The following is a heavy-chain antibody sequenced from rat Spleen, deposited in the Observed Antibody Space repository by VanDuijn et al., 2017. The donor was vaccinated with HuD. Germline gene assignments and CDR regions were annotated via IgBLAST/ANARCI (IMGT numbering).Heavy chain of an antibody. J-gene: IGHJ2*01. D-gene: IGHD1-2*01. CDR3: ARRYSSYIPFDY. CDR2: ISTGGGNT. CDR1: GFTLSDHY. V-gene: IGHV5-25*01. Sequence: EVQLVESDGGLVQPGRSLKLSCAASGFTLSDHYMAWVRQAPTKGLEWVATISTGGGNTYYRDSVKGRFSISRDNAKRTLYLQMDSLRSEDTATYYCARRYSSYIPFDYWGQGVMVTVSS.